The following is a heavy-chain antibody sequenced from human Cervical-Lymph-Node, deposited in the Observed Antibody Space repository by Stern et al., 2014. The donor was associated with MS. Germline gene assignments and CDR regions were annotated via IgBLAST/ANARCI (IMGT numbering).Heavy chain of an antibody. V-gene: IGHV1-3*04. J-gene: IGHJ5*02. CDR3: GRGQQSFDP. Sequence: QVPLVQSGAEVKKPGASVKVSCKASGYTFTSYAIHWVRQAPGQRLEWMGRINTANGDTYYSEKFQGRVTFTRDTSANTAYMELFSLTSEDTTVYYCGRGQQSFDPWGQGTLVTVSA. CDR1: GYTFTSYA. D-gene: IGHD6-13*01. CDR2: INTANGDT.